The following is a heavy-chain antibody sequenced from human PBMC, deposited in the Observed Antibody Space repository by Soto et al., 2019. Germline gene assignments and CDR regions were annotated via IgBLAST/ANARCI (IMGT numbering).Heavy chain of an antibody. Sequence: SPTLSLTCAISGDSVSSDTASWNWIRQSPSRGLEWLGRTYFRSKWYNDYAVSVKSRIIINPDTSNNQFSLQLNSVTPEDTAVYFCAKGDNLGPKTGYAFDPWGQGIMVT. CDR2: TYFRSKWYN. CDR3: AKGDNLGPKTGYAFDP. V-gene: IGHV6-1*01. J-gene: IGHJ5*02. CDR1: GDSVSSDTAS. D-gene: IGHD5-12*01.